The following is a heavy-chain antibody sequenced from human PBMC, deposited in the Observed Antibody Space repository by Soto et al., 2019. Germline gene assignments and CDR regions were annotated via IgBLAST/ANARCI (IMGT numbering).Heavy chain of an antibody. CDR1: GGSISSYY. CDR2: IYYSGST. D-gene: IGHD4-17*01. V-gene: IGHV4-59*01. CDR3: ARGIGVTTDWFDP. J-gene: IGHJ5*02. Sequence: QVQLQESGPGLVKPSETLSLTCTVYGGSISSYYWSWIRQPPGKGLEWIGYIYYSGSTNYNPSLKSRVTISVDTSNNQFSLKLSSVTAADTAVYYCARGIGVTTDWFDPWGQGTLVTVSS.